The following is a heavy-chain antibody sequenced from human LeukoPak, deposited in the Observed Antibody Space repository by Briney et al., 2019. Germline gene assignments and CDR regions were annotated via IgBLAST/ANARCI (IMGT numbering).Heavy chain of an antibody. D-gene: IGHD2-15*01. V-gene: IGHV3-23*01. CDR1: RFTFSTYA. CDR3: AKQLGYCSDGSCYFPY. CDR2: ISDNGGYT. Sequence: GGSLRLSCAASRFTFSTYAMHWVRQAPGKGLEWVSAISDNGGYTYYADSVQGWFTISRDNSKSTLCLQMNSLRAEDTAVYYCAKQLGYCSDGSCYFPYWGQGTLVTVSS. J-gene: IGHJ4*02.